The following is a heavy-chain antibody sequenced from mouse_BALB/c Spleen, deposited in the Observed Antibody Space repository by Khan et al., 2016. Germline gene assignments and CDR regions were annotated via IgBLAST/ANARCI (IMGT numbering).Heavy chain of an antibody. J-gene: IGHJ2*01. CDR1: DYTFSTYW. D-gene: IGHD1-1*01. CDR3: TKHYGSSWGKYFFDY. Sequence: EVQLQESGTVLARPGASVKMSCKASDYTFSTYWMHWVKQRPGQGLEWIGAIFPGSGDTTNNQRFEDKAKLTAVTSTNTAYMELSSLTKEDTAVYSCTKHYGSSWGKYFFDYWGQGTTLTVSS. V-gene: IGHV1-5*01. CDR2: IFPGSGDT.